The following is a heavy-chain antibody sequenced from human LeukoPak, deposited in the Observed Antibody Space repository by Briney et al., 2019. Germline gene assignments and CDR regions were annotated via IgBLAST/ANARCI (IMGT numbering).Heavy chain of an antibody. V-gene: IGHV4-59*08. D-gene: IGHD2-8*01. CDR3: ARHVQEATNAIGM. J-gene: IGHJ3*01. Sequence: PSETLSLTCTSAGGSISSYYWSWVRQPPGKGLEWIGHIYYSGSTSYNPSLKSRVTTLVDTSKNQFSLELSSVTAADTAVYYCARHVQEATNAIGMWGQGTMVTVSS. CDR1: GGSISSYY. CDR2: IYYSGST.